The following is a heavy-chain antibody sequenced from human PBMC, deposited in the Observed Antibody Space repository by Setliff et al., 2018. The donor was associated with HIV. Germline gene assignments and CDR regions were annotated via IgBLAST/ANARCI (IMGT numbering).Heavy chain of an antibody. V-gene: IGHV1-18*01. D-gene: IGHD6-19*01. CDR2: ISVHNGNT. CDR3: ARVPFRSAWFSGGHDAFDI. Sequence: ASVKVSCKASGYTFSTYDINWVRQAPGQGLEWVGWISVHNGNTDYAQNLQDRVTMTTDISTNTAYMELRSLRSDDTAVYYCARVPFRSAWFSGGHDAFDIWGQGTMVTVSS. CDR1: GYTFSTYD. J-gene: IGHJ3*02.